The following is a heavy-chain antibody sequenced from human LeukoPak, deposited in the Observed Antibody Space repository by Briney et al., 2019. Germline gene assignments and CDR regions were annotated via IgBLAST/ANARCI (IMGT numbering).Heavy chain of an antibody. CDR1: GYTFTGYY. CDR3: ATADYYGSGSYYRAGHFDY. D-gene: IGHD3-10*01. CDR2: IIPIFGTA. Sequence: SVKVSCKAPGYTFTGYYMHWVRQAPGQGLEWMGGIIPIFGTANYAQKFQGRVTITADKSTSTAYMELSSLRSEDTAVYYCATADYYGSGSYYRAGHFDYWGQGTLVTVSS. V-gene: IGHV1-69*06. J-gene: IGHJ4*02.